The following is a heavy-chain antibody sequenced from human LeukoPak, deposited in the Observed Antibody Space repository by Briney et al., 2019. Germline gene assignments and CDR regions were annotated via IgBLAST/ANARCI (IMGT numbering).Heavy chain of an antibody. CDR1: GYIFTSYW. CDR2: IYPGDSDT. J-gene: IGHJ4*02. Sequence: GESLKISCKGSGYIFTSYWIGWVRHMPGKGLEWMGIIYPGDSDTRYSPSFQGQVTISADESINTAYLQWSSLKASDTATYYCARGDSSGYYFDYWGQGTLVTVSS. CDR3: ARGDSSGYYFDY. V-gene: IGHV5-51*01. D-gene: IGHD3-22*01.